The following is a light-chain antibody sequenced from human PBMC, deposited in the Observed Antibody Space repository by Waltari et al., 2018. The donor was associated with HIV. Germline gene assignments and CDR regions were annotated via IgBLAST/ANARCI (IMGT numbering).Light chain of an antibody. CDR1: STDVGGYNF. V-gene: IGLV2-23*02. CDR3: CSHAGTTTLV. J-gene: IGLJ2*01. CDR2: DIN. Sequence: QSALTQPASVSGSPGPSITLFCTGTSTDVGGYNFVSWYQPQPGKAPKLMIYDINNRPSGVSNRFSGSKSGNTASLTISGVQAEDEADYYCCSHAGTTTLVFGGGTKLTVL.